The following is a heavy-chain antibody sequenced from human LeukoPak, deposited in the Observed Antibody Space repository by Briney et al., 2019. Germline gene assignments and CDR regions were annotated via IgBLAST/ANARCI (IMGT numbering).Heavy chain of an antibody. CDR3: ANSLGYYDSSGYYPDY. Sequence: PGGSLRLSCAASGFTFSSYAMSWVRQAPGKGLEWVSAISGSGGSTYCADSVKGRFTISRDNSKNTLYLQMNSLRAEDTAVYYCANSLGYYDSSGYYPDYWGQGTLVTVSS. CDR1: GFTFSSYA. CDR2: ISGSGGST. V-gene: IGHV3-23*01. D-gene: IGHD3-22*01. J-gene: IGHJ4*02.